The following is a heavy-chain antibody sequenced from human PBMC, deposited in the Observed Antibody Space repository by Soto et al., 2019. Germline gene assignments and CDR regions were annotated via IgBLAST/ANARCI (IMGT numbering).Heavy chain of an antibody. CDR3: AREGQLEGHTHGAFDI. Sequence: ASVKVSCKASGYTFTSYDINWVRQATGQGLEWMGWMNPNSGNTGYAQKFQGRVTMTRDTSISTAYMELSRLRSDDTAVYYCAREGQLEGHTHGAFDIWGQGTMVTVSS. CDR1: GYTFTSYD. V-gene: IGHV1-8*01. CDR2: MNPNSGNT. J-gene: IGHJ3*02. D-gene: IGHD1-1*01.